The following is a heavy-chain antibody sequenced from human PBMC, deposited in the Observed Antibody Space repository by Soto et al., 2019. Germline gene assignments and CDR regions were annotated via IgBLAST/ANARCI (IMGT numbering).Heavy chain of an antibody. CDR3: ARASGYCSGGTCFPFDY. Sequence: SETLSLTCAVSGGSISSGTYSWNWIRQPPGKGLEWIGYIYHSGSFYYNPSLKSRVTISIDRSKNQFSLNLSSVTATDTAVYYCARASGYCSGGTCFPFDYWGRGTLVTAPQ. CDR1: GGSISSGTYS. D-gene: IGHD2-15*01. CDR2: IYHSGSF. J-gene: IGHJ4*02. V-gene: IGHV4-30-2*01.